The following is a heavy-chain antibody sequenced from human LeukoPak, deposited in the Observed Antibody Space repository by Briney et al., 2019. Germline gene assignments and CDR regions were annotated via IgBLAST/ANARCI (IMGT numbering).Heavy chain of an antibody. J-gene: IGHJ4*02. V-gene: IGHV4-61*10. Sequence: SETLSLTCTVSGGSVGSDSYYWSWIRQPAGKGLEWIGRIQNNGRTNKKPSFWSRVTISVDTSKTQFSLNMTSVTAADTAVYYCARDGYDILTGYYNGNLIDYWGQGTLVTVSS. D-gene: IGHD3-9*01. CDR2: IQNNGRT. CDR1: GGSVGSDSYY. CDR3: ARDGYDILTGYYNGNLIDY.